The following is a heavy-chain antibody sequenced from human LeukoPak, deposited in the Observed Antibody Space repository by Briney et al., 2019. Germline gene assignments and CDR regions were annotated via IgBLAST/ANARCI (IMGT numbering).Heavy chain of an antibody. D-gene: IGHD3-3*01. V-gene: IGHV4-34*01. Sequence: PSETLSLTCAVYGGSLNGHYWSWIRQPPGKGLEWIGEGSESGGTKFNPSLKSRVTISADTSKNQFSLKLNSVTAADMAVYYCAKNGQSGFSFDPWGQGTLVTVSS. CDR2: GSESGGT. CDR1: GGSLNGHY. J-gene: IGHJ5*02. CDR3: AKNGQSGFSFDP.